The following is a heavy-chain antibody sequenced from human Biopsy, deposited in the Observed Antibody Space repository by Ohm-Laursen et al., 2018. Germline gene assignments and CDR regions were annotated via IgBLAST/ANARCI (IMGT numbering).Heavy chain of an antibody. CDR1: GGSIRSDY. Sequence: GTLSLTCTVSGGSIRSDYWNWIRQSPGKGLEWIGFIYYTGHTNYNPSLKSRATISVDTSKNQFSLKVISVTAADTAVYYCARLTGDPSYWGQGILVTVSS. V-gene: IGHV4-59*01. D-gene: IGHD7-27*01. J-gene: IGHJ4*02. CDR3: ARLTGDPSY. CDR2: IYYTGHT.